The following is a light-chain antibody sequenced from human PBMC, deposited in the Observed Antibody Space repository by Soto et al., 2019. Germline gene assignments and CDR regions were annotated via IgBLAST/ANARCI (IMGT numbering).Light chain of an antibody. CDR1: SNDIGTYEY. CDR3: SSYTTGSTLPWV. Sequence: QSALTQPASVSGSPGQSITISCTGSSNDIGTYEYVSWHQHHPGRAPKLIIFGVNDRPSGISDPFSRSKSGNTASLTIFGLQLEDEAVYYCSSYTTGSTLPWVFGTGTKVTVL. CDR2: GVN. J-gene: IGLJ1*01. V-gene: IGLV2-14*01.